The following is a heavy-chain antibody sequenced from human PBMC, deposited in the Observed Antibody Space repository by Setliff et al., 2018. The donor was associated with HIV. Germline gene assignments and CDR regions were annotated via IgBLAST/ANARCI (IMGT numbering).Heavy chain of an antibody. Sequence: SETLSLTCTVSGGSISSHYWSWIRQPPGKGLEWIGYIYKSGTTNYSPSLKSRVTISAGPSKNQFSLKLSSVTAADTAVYYCARQGAVTGHSFDSWGQGALVTVSS. CDR3: ARQGAVTGHSFDS. D-gene: IGHD6-19*01. J-gene: IGHJ4*02. V-gene: IGHV4-59*08. CDR2: IYKSGTT. CDR1: GGSISSHY.